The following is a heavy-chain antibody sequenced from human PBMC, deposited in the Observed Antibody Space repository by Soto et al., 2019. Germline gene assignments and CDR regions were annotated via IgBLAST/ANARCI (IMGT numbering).Heavy chain of an antibody. CDR2: ISSSSSYI. D-gene: IGHD6-13*01. CDR1: GFTFSSYS. Sequence: PGGSLRLSCAASGFTFSSYSMNWVRQAPGKGLEWVSSISSSSSYIYYADSVKGRFTISRDNAKNSLYLQMNSLGAEDTAVYYCAREVYGSSSNWFDPWGQGTLVTVSS. CDR3: AREVYGSSSNWFDP. J-gene: IGHJ5*02. V-gene: IGHV3-21*01.